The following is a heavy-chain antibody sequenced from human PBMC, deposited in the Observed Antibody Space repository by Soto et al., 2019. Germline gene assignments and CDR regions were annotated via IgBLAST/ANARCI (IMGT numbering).Heavy chain of an antibody. CDR3: ARDSAAAGREGYYYYGMDV. V-gene: IGHV1-69*13. D-gene: IGHD6-13*01. CDR1: GGTFSSYA. Sequence: SVKVSCKASGGTFSSYAISWVRQAPGQGLEWMGGIIPIFGTANYAQKFQGRVTISADESTSTAYMELSSLRSEDTAVYYCARDSAAAGREGYYYYGMDVWGQGTTVTVSS. CDR2: IIPIFGTA. J-gene: IGHJ6*02.